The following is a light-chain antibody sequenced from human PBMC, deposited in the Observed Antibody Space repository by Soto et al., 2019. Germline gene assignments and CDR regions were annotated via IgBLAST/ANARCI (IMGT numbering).Light chain of an antibody. Sequence: QSALTQPASVSGSPGQSITISCTGTSSDVGAYNWVSWYQQHPGKAPKLMICDVRNRPSGVSNRFSGSKSGNTASLTISGLQAEDEADYYCSSYTSSSSVVFGGGTKLNVL. J-gene: IGLJ2*01. V-gene: IGLV2-14*03. CDR1: SSDVGAYNW. CDR3: SSYTSSSSVV. CDR2: DVR.